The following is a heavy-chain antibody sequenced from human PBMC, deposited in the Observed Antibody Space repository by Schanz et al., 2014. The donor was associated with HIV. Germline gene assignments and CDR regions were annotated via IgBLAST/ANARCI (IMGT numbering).Heavy chain of an antibody. Sequence: QVQLVESGGGVVQPGRSLRLSCVASAFNFDSYGMHWVRQAPGKGLEWVAVISYDETKKHYADSVKGRFTISRDKSKNSLYLVIKSLRREDTAVYFCAKDRNYYDDKYLGKGNYYYYYGMDVWGQGTTVTVSS. CDR3: AKDRNYYDDKYLGKGNYYYYYGMDV. CDR2: ISYDETKK. D-gene: IGHD3-22*01. CDR1: AFNFDSYG. J-gene: IGHJ6*02. V-gene: IGHV3-30*18.